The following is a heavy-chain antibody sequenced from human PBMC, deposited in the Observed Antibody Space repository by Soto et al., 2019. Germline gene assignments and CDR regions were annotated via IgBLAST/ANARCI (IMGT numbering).Heavy chain of an antibody. J-gene: IGHJ6*02. V-gene: IGHV3-21*01. CDR3: ARSGYYYYGMDV. CDR2: ISSSSSYI. Sequence: SGGSLRLSCAASGFTFSSYSMNWVRQAPGKGLEWVSSISSSSSYIYYADSVKGRFTISRDNAKNSLYLQMNSLRAEDTAVYYCARSGYYYYGMDVWGQGTTVTVSS. D-gene: IGHD3-10*01. CDR1: GFTFSSYS.